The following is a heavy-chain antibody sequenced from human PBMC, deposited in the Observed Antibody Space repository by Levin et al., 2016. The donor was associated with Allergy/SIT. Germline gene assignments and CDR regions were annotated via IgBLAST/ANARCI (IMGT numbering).Heavy chain of an antibody. V-gene: IGHV1-46*01. CDR1: GYTFTSYY. D-gene: IGHD5/OR15-5a*01. J-gene: IGHJ4*02. CDR3: ARPTAVSTGFDY. CDR2: INPSGGGST. Sequence: ASVKVSCKASGYTFTSYYVHWVRQAPGQGLEWMGIINPSGGGSTRYAQKFQGRVTMTRDASTSTVYLEMTSLTSEDTAVYYCARPTAVSTGFDYWGQGTLVTVSS.